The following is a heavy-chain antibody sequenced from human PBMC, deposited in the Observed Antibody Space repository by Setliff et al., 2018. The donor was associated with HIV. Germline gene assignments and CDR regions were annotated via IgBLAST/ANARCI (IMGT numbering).Heavy chain of an antibody. CDR1: GGSISSGDYY. Sequence: PSETLSLTCTVSGGSISSGDYYWSWIRQPPGKGLEWIGYTYYSGYTQYNPSLKSRVTISVDTSKNQSSLKLRSVSAADTAVYYCARASSGYLIVHYWGQGALVTVSS. V-gene: IGHV4-30-4*01. J-gene: IGHJ4*02. CDR2: TYYSGYT. CDR3: ARASSGYLIVHY. D-gene: IGHD3-22*01.